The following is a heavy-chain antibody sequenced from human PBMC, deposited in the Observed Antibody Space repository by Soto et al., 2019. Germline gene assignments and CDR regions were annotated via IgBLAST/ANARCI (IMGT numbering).Heavy chain of an antibody. V-gene: IGHV3-33*01. D-gene: IGHD3-10*01. CDR2: IWYGGGKK. CDR3: ARDRGGAACLLIDY. Sequence: QVQLVESGGGVVQPGGSLILSCAASGFIFSADGMHWVRHAPGKGLEWVAVIWYGGGKKYYADYVKGRFAISRDNSKNSLYMQSNSLGVKDTDVYYCARDRGGAACLLIDYWGQGTLVTVSS. CDR1: GFIFSADG. J-gene: IGHJ4*02.